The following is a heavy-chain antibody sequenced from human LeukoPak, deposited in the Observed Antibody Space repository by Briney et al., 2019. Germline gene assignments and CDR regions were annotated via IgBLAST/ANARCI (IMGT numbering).Heavy chain of an antibody. CDR1: GASLNSYY. CDR2: IYSGGST. D-gene: IGHD4-17*01. V-gene: IGHV4-4*07. CDR3: AREGRYGDYEGY. J-gene: IGHJ4*02. Sequence: SETLSLTCTVSGASLNSYYWSWIRQPAGKGLEWIGRIYSGGSTNYNPSLKSRVTLSVDASKNQFSLRLSSLTVADTAVYYCAREGRYGDYEGYWGQGTLVTVSS.